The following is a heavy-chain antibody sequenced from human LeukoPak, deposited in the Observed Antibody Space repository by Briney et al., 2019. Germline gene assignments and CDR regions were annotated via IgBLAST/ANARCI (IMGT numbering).Heavy chain of an antibody. J-gene: IGHJ6*02. D-gene: IGHD1-26*01. Sequence: GGSLRLSCAASGFSFSNYGMSWVRQAPGKGLEWVSLISGSGGSTYYADSVKGRFTISRDNSKNTLYLQMHSLRVEDTAVYYCAHLVWEYVGGLAVWGQGTTVTVSS. CDR3: AHLVWEYVGGLAV. CDR2: ISGSGGST. CDR1: GFSFSNYG. V-gene: IGHV3-23*01.